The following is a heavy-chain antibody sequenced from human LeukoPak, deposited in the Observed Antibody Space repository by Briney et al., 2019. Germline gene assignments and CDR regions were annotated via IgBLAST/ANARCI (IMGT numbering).Heavy chain of an antibody. D-gene: IGHD2-15*01. Sequence: PSETLSLTCTVSGGSISSSGYYWSWIRQHPGKGLEWIGYIFYSGSTNYNPSLKSRLSISVDTDENQFSLRLRSVTAADTAVYYCARGVGYCSGGTCHSYYYGMDVWGQGTTVTVSS. J-gene: IGHJ6*02. V-gene: IGHV4-31*03. CDR1: GGSISSSGYY. CDR3: ARGVGYCSGGTCHSYYYGMDV. CDR2: IFYSGST.